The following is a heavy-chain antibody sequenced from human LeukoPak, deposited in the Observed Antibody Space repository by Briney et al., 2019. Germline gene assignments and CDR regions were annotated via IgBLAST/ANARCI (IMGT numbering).Heavy chain of an antibody. J-gene: IGHJ4*02. CDR3: ARGQPVVVAATTQEDNYYFDY. CDR1: GGSVSSGSYY. D-gene: IGHD2-15*01. V-gene: IGHV4-39*07. CDR2: INHSGST. Sequence: PSETLSLTCTVSGGSVSSGSYYWSWIRQPPGKGLEWIGEINHSGSTNYNPSLKSRVTISVDTSKNQFSLKLSSVTAADTAVYYCARGQPVVVAATTQEDNYYFDYWGQGTLVTVSS.